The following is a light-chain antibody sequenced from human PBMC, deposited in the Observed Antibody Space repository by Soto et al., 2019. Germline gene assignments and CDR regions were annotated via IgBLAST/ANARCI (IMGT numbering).Light chain of an antibody. CDR1: SSNIGSNY. J-gene: IGLJ7*01. V-gene: IGLV1-47*02. Sequence: QSVLTQPPSASGAPGQRVTISCSGSSSNIGSNYVYWYQQLPGMAPKLLIYSNNQRPSGVPDRFSGSKSGTSASLAIIGLRSQDEADYSCAAWDDSLSGYVFGAGTQLTVL. CDR2: SNN. CDR3: AAWDDSLSGYV.